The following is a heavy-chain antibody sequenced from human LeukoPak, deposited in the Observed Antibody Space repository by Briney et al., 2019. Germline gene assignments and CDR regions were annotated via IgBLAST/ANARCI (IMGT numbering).Heavy chain of an antibody. V-gene: IGHV1-2*04. D-gene: IGHD5-24*01. Sequence: ASVKVSCKASGYTFTGYYMHWVRQAPGQGLEWMGWINPNSGGTNYAQKFQGWVTMTRDTSISAAYMELSRLRSDDTAVYYCARSASSRDGYNYDHWGQGTLVTVSS. CDR2: INPNSGGT. CDR3: ARSASSRDGYNYDH. J-gene: IGHJ5*02. CDR1: GYTFTGYY.